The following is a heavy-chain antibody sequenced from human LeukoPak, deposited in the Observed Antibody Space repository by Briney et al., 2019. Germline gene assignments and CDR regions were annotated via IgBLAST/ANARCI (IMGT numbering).Heavy chain of an antibody. J-gene: IGHJ4*02. CDR2: IYYSGST. CDR3: ARNTLGYSYGHFDY. Sequence: SETLSLTCTVSGGSISSYYWSWIRQPPGKGLEWIGYIYYSGSTNYNPSLKSRVTISVDTSKNQFSLKLSSVTAADTAVYYCARNTLGYSYGHFDYWGQGALLTVSS. V-gene: IGHV4-59*12. CDR1: GGSISSYY. D-gene: IGHD5-18*01.